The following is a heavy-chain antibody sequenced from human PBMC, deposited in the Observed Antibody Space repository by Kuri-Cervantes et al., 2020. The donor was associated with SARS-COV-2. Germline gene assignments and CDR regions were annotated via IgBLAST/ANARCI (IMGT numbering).Heavy chain of an antibody. J-gene: IGHJ5*02. V-gene: IGHV3-9*01. CDR3: AKDSYSSGWYWFDP. Sequence: GGSLRLSCAASGFTFDDYAMHWVRQAPGKGLEWVSGISWNSGSIGYADSVKGRFTISRDNSKNTLYLQMNSLRAEDTAVYYCAKDSYSSGWYWFDPWGQGTLVTVSS. D-gene: IGHD6-19*01. CDR1: GFTFDDYA. CDR2: ISWNSGSI.